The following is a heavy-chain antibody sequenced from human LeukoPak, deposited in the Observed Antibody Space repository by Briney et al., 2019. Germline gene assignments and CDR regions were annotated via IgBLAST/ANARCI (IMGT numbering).Heavy chain of an antibody. CDR1: GFTFSSYA. Sequence: GRPLRLSCAASGFTFSSYAMHWVRQAPGKGLEWVALISYDGSNKYYTDTVKGRFTISRDNSKNTLYLQMNSLRAEDTAVYYCAKSRVQGFDPWGQGTLVTVSS. CDR2: ISYDGSNK. V-gene: IGHV3-30*18. CDR3: AKSRVQGFDP. D-gene: IGHD1-1*01. J-gene: IGHJ5*02.